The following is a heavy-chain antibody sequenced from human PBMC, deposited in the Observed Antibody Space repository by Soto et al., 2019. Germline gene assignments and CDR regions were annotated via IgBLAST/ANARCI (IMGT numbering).Heavy chain of an antibody. CDR2: ISSDGRDT. CDR1: GFAFSRYA. CDR3: AKEPYETSGFYSSFDY. D-gene: IGHD3-22*01. J-gene: IGHJ4*02. V-gene: IGHV3-30*18. Sequence: GGSLRLSCVASGFAFSRYAVHWVRQAPGKGLEWVAVISSDGRDTYYAPSVEGRFTISRLNFENTLYLQMNSLRPEDTAVYYCAKEPYETSGFYSSFDYWGQGTLVTVSS.